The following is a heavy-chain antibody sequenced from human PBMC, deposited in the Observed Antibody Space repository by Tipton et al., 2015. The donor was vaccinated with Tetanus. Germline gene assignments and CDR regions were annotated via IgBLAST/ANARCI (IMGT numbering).Heavy chain of an antibody. Sequence: TLSLTCSVSGGSLRGGDHNWSWIRQAPGKGLERLANISSSGSNNSSYFHKGRITMSRDTSKNLLSLKLASVTAADSVVYFCAIANYDSSKKGPFDAWGQGILVIVSS. D-gene: IGHD3-3*01. CDR1: GGSLRGGDHN. J-gene: IGHJ4*02. CDR2: ISSSGSN. CDR3: AIANYDSSKKGPFDA. V-gene: IGHV4-61*08.